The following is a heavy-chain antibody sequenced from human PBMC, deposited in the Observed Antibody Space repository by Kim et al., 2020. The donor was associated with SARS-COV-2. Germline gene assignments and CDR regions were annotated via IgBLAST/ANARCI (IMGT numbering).Heavy chain of an antibody. J-gene: IGHJ3*02. V-gene: IGHV1-69*13. CDR2: IIPIFGTA. CDR1: GGTFSSYA. D-gene: IGHD3-16*01. CDR3: AGYTDYVPTPPI. Sequence: SVKVSCKASGGTFSSYAISWVRQAPGQGLEWMGGIIPIFGTANYAQKFQGRVTITADESTSTAYMELSSLRSEDTAVYYCAGYTDYVPTPPIWGQGTMVTVSS.